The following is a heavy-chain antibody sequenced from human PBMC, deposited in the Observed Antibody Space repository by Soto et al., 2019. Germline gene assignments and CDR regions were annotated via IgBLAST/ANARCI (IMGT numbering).Heavy chain of an antibody. CDR1: GGAFSDFA. CDR2: IIPMFAAS. Sequence: QVQLAQSGAEVRKPGSSVKVSCRASGGAFSDFAFSWVRQAPGQGLEWMGGIIPMFAASKYAQRFQGRVSITADTSTQTVYLELSSLTPEDTAGYYCVRGGIVAVPATLSSYREYTNYRFDSWGQGTLVSV. V-gene: IGHV1-69*06. CDR3: VRGGIVAVPATLSSYREYTNYRFDS. D-gene: IGHD2-21*02. J-gene: IGHJ4*02.